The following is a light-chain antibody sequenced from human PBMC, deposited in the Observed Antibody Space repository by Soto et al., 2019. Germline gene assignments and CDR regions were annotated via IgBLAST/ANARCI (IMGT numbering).Light chain of an antibody. J-gene: IGKJ5*01. CDR1: EDINSR. CDR2: AAF. Sequence: SEDINSRLAWYQQKPGNAPKLLIYAAFTLQSGVPSRFSGYGSGTDFTLSISSLQPEDFATYYCQQADSFPITFGQGTRLEIK. CDR3: QQADSFPIT. V-gene: IGKV1-12*01.